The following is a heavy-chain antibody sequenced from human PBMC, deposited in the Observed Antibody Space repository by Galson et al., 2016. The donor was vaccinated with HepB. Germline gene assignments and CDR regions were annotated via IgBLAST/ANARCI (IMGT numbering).Heavy chain of an antibody. J-gene: IGHJ6*02. CDR3: ARDLREELAGTGYYYYGLDV. V-gene: IGHV6-1*01. CDR2: TYYRSKWYN. CDR1: GDSVSSNSAA. D-gene: IGHD6-19*01. Sequence: CAISGDSVSSNSAAWNWIRQSPSRGLEWLGRTYYRSKWYNEYAVSVKSRISINPDTSKNQFSLQLNSVTPEDTAVYYCARDLREELAGTGYYYYGLDVWGQGTTVTVSS.